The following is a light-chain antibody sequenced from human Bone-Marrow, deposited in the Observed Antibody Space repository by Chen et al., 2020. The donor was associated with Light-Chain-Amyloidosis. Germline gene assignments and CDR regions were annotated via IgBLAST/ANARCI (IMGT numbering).Light chain of an antibody. CDR1: QSISSY. Sequence: DIQMTQSPSSLSASVGDRVTITCRSSQSISSYLNWYQQKPGKAPKLRIYAASSLQSGVPPRFSGSGSGTDFTLTISSLQPEDFATYYCQQSYSTPFTFGPGTKVDIK. CDR2: AAS. V-gene: IGKV1-39*01. CDR3: QQSYSTPFT. J-gene: IGKJ3*01.